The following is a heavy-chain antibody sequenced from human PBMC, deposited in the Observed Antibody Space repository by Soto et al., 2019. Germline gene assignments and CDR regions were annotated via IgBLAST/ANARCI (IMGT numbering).Heavy chain of an antibody. CDR2: ISYDGSNK. D-gene: IGHD2-8*01. CDR1: GFTFSSFA. CDR3: AKDRKVFFYFDY. J-gene: IGHJ4*02. Sequence: GGSLRLSCAASGFTFSSFAVNWVRQAPGKGLEWVAVISYDGSNKYYADSVKGRFTISRDNSKNTLYLQMNSLRAEDTAVYYCAKDRKVFFYFDYWGQGTLVTVSS. V-gene: IGHV3-30*18.